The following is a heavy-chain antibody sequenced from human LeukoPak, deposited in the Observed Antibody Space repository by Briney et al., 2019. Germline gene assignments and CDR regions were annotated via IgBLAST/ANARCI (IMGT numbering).Heavy chain of an antibody. CDR1: GFTFSSYW. D-gene: IGHD6-13*01. V-gene: IGHV3-7*01. CDR2: IKQDGGEK. CDR3: ATDGTAAGLYFDL. J-gene: IGHJ4*01. Sequence: PGGSLRLSCAVSGFTFSSYWMNWVRQAPGKGLEWVASIKQDGGEKYYVDSVKDRFTISRVNAKNSLYLQMSSLRAEDTAVYYCATDGTAAGLYFDLWGQGTLVTVSS.